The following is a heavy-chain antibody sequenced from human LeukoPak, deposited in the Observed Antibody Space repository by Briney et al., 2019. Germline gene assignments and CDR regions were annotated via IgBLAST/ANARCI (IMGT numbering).Heavy chain of an antibody. CDR3: ASSSSGAIDY. V-gene: IGHV4-34*01. Sequence: PSETLSLTCAVYGGSFSGYYWSWIRQPPGKGLEWIGEINHSGSTNYNPSLKSRVTISVDTSKNQFSLKLSSVTAVDTAVYYCASSSSGAIDYWGQGTLVTVSS. D-gene: IGHD6-19*01. J-gene: IGHJ4*02. CDR1: GGSFSGYY. CDR2: INHSGST.